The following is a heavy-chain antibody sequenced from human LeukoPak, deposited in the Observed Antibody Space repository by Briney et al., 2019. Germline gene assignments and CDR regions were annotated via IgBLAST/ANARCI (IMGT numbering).Heavy chain of an antibody. CDR3: AREPTTFMITFGGVIVNHYFDY. CDR2: IWYDGSNK. D-gene: IGHD3-16*02. Sequence: GRSLRLSCAASGFTFGSYGMHWVRQAPGKGLEWVAVIWYDGSNKYYADSVKGRFTISRDNSKNTLYLQMNSLRAEDTAVYYCAREPTTFMITFGGVIVNHYFDYWGQGTLVTVSS. CDR1: GFTFGSYG. J-gene: IGHJ4*02. V-gene: IGHV3-33*01.